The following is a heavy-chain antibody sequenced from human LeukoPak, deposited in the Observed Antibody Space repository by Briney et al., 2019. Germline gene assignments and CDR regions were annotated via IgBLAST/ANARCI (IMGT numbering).Heavy chain of an antibody. Sequence: SETLSLTCTVSGGSISSGSFYWTWIRQPPGKGLEWIGYIYYSGTTNYNPSLKSRVTMSVDTSRNQFSLRLRSVTAADTAVYYCARGSWGPIDYWGQGTLVTVSS. CDR3: ARGSWGPIDY. V-gene: IGHV4-61*01. J-gene: IGHJ4*02. CDR2: IYYSGTT. D-gene: IGHD3-16*01. CDR1: GGSISSGSFY.